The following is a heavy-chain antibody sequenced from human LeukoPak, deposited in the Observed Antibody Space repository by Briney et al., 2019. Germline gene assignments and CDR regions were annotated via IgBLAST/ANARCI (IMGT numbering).Heavy chain of an antibody. Sequence: GGSLRLSCLASEFTFRSYWMTWVRQAPGNGREGVATIKEDGGQRYYVDYVKGRFTISRDNAKNSLYLQMNSLRAEDTAVYYCARDGPYCSSTSCWRWFDPWGQGTLVTVSS. J-gene: IGHJ5*02. CDR3: ARDGPYCSSTSCWRWFDP. CDR1: EFTFRSYW. D-gene: IGHD2-2*01. CDR2: IKEDGGQR. V-gene: IGHV3-7*03.